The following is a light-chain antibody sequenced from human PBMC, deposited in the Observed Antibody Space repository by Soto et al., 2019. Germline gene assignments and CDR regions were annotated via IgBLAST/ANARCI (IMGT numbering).Light chain of an antibody. CDR3: QQSYTTPVYS. CDR1: QNIIFY. Sequence: DIQMTQSPSSLSASVGDRVTITCRASQNIIFYSNWYQQKPGKAPKLLIYAASNLQSGVPSRFSGSGSGTDFTLTISSLQPEDFATYFCQQSYTTPVYSFGQGTKVDIK. V-gene: IGKV1-39*01. J-gene: IGKJ2*01. CDR2: AAS.